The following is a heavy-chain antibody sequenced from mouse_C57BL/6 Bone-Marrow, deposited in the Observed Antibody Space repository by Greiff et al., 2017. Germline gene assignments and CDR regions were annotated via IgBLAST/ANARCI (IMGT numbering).Heavy chain of an antibody. CDR1: GFTFSSYA. CDR3: TRANYGSEVDY. D-gene: IGHD1-1*01. J-gene: IGHJ2*01. V-gene: IGHV5-9-1*02. Sequence: EVKLVESGEGLVKPGGSLKLSCAASGFTFSSYAMSWVRQTPEKRLEWVAYISSGGDYIYYADTVKGRFTISRDNARNTLYLQMSCRKSENTSMYYCTRANYGSEVDYWGKGTTLTVSS. CDR2: ISSGGDYI.